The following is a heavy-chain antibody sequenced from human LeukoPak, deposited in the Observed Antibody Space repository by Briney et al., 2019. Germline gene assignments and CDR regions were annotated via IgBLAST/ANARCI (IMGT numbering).Heavy chain of an antibody. CDR1: GFTFSSIG. CDR2: VMFDGISE. Sequence: GGSLRLSCVAPGFTFSSIGVHWGRQAPGKGLDWVAFVMFDGISEFYTDSVKGRFRISRDDSQSTVYLQMNSLKPEDTAVYYCARDNRHFVVVSGMTDHYMDVWGKGATVTISS. D-gene: IGHD2-21*01. J-gene: IGHJ6*03. CDR3: ARDNRHFVVVSGMTDHYMDV. V-gene: IGHV3-30*02.